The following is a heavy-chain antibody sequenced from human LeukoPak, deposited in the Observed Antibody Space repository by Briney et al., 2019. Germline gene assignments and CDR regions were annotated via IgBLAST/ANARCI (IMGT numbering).Heavy chain of an antibody. J-gene: IGHJ4*02. D-gene: IGHD6-13*01. V-gene: IGHV1-8*01. Sequence: ASVKVSCKASGYTFTSYDINWVRQATGQGLEWMGWMNPNSGNTGYAQKFQGRVTMTRNTSISTAYMELSSLRAEDTAVFYCVRGAYSRSWDSHLDYWGQGTLVTVSS. CDR2: MNPNSGNT. CDR1: GYTFTSYD. CDR3: VRGAYSRSWDSHLDY.